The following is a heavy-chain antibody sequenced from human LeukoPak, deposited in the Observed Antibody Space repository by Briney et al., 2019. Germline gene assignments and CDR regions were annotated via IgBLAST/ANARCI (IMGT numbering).Heavy chain of an antibody. V-gene: IGHV3-48*01. CDR2: ISSSSSTI. J-gene: IGHJ4*02. D-gene: IGHD2-2*01. CDR3: ARDDCSSTSCYPY. Sequence: PGGSLRLSCAASGFTFSSYSMNWVRQAPGKGLEWVSYISSSSSTIYYADSVKGRFTISRDNAKNSLYLQMNSLRAEDTAVYYCARDDCSSTSCYPYWGQGTLVTVSS. CDR1: GFTFSSYS.